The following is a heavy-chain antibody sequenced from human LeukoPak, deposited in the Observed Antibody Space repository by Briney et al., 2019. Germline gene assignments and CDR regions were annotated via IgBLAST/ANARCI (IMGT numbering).Heavy chain of an antibody. CDR3: ARRFSGYGYFDY. D-gene: IGHD5-12*01. CDR2: INSGGIT. CDR1: GFTVSSNY. Sequence: GGSLRLSCAASGFTVSSNYMSWVRQAPGKGLEWVSVINSGGITHYADSVKGRFIISRDNSKNTLYLQMNSLRAEDTAVYYCARRFSGYGYFDYWGQGTLVTVSS. J-gene: IGHJ4*02. V-gene: IGHV3-66*01.